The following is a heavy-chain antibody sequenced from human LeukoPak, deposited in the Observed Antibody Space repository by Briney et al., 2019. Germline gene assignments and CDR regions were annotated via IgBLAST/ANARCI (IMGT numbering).Heavy chain of an antibody. V-gene: IGHV1-2*02. CDR3: ARDSDCSGASCFEYFHH. D-gene: IGHD2-15*01. J-gene: IGHJ1*01. Sequence: GASVKVSCKASGYTFTGYYLHWVRQAPGQGPEWMGWINPNSGATNYAQNFQGRVTLTRDTSISTAYMELGRLTSDDTAVYYCARDSDCSGASCFEYFHHWGQGTLVTVSS. CDR1: GYTFTGYY. CDR2: INPNSGAT.